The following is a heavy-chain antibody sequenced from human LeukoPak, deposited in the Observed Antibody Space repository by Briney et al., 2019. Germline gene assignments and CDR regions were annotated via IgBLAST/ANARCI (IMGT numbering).Heavy chain of an antibody. D-gene: IGHD1-26*01. J-gene: IGHJ4*02. CDR2: ISSSSSYI. CDR1: GFTVSSYS. CDR3: AREGAYDQYDY. Sequence: GRALRLSCAASGFTVSSYSMNWVRQAPGKGLEWVSSISSSSSYIYYADSVKGRFTISRDNAKNSLYLQMNSLRAEDTAVYYCAREGAYDQYDYWGQGTLVTVSS. V-gene: IGHV3-21*01.